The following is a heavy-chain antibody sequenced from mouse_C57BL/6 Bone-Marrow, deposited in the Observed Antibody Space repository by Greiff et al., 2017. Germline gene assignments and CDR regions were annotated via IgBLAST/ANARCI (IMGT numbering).Heavy chain of an antibody. CDR1: GFTFSDFY. J-gene: IGHJ4*01. D-gene: IGHD1-1*02. V-gene: IGHV7-1*01. Sequence: EVKLMESGGGLVQSGRSLRLSCATSGFTFSDFYMEWVRQAPGKGLEWIAASRNKANDYTTEYSASVKGRFIVSRDTSQSILYLQMNALRAEDTAIYYCARDGYDYDAMDYWGQGTSVTVSS. CDR2: SRNKANDYTT. CDR3: ARDGYDYDAMDY.